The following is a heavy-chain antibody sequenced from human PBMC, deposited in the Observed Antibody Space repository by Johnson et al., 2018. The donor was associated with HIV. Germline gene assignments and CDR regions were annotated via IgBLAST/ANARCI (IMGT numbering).Heavy chain of an antibody. CDR2: ISYDGSEK. D-gene: IGHD3/OR15-3a*01. Sequence: VKLVESGGGLVQPGGSLRLSCAASGFTFDDYGMSWVLQAPGKGLEWVAVISYDGSEKYYVDSVKGRFTISRDNAKNSLYLQMSSLRAEDTAVYYCAMGTGDHDAFDIWGQGTMVTVSS. CDR1: GFTFDDYG. V-gene: IGHV3-7*01. J-gene: IGHJ3*02. CDR3: AMGTGDHDAFDI.